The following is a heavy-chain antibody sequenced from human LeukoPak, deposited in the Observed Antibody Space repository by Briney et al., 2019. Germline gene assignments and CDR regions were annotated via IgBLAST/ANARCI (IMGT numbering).Heavy chain of an antibody. V-gene: IGHV4-34*01. CDR3: ARGQEPLVATIRYYYMDV. Sequence: KSSETLSLTCAVYGGSFSGYYWSWIRQPPGKGLEWIGEINHSGSTNYNPSPKSRVTVSVDTSKNQFSLKLSSVTAADTAVYYCARGQEPLVATIRYYYMDVWGKGTTVTVSS. D-gene: IGHD5-12*01. CDR1: GGSFSGYY. J-gene: IGHJ6*03. CDR2: INHSGST.